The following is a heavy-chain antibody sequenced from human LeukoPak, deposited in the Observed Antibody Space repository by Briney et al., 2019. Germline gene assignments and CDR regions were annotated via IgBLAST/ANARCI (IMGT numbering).Heavy chain of an antibody. CDR1: GYTFTGYY. Sequence: WASVKVSCKASGYTFTGYYMHWVRQAPGQGLEWMGWINANSGGTNYAQKFQGRVTMTRDTSISTAYMELSRLRSDDTAVYYCARENCSSTSCQSNWFDPWGQGTLVTVSS. V-gene: IGHV1-2*02. CDR2: INANSGGT. J-gene: IGHJ5*02. D-gene: IGHD2-2*01. CDR3: ARENCSSTSCQSNWFDP.